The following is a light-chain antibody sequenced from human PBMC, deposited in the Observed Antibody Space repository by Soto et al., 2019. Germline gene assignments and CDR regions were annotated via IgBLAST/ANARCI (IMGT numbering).Light chain of an antibody. Sequence: QSVLTQPASVSGSPGQSIAISCTGTSSDVGGYNYVSWYQQHPGKAPKLVIYEVSNRPSGVSNRFSGSKSGNTASLTISGLQAEDEADYYCSSYTSSSLYVFGTGTKVTIL. J-gene: IGLJ1*01. CDR1: SSDVGGYNY. CDR2: EVS. CDR3: SSYTSSSLYV. V-gene: IGLV2-14*01.